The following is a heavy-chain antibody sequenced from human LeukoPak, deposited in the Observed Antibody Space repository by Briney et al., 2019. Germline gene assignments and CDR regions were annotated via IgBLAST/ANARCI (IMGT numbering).Heavy chain of an antibody. Sequence: SETLSLTCTVSGGSISSSSYYWGWIRQPPGKELEWIGSFSSAGSTYYNPSLKSRVTISVDTSKDQFSLKLSSVTAADTAVYYCARPRTSGWYFGAFDIWGQGTMVTVSS. CDR1: GGSISSSSYY. V-gene: IGHV4-39*07. D-gene: IGHD6-19*01. J-gene: IGHJ3*02. CDR2: FSSAGST. CDR3: ARPRTSGWYFGAFDI.